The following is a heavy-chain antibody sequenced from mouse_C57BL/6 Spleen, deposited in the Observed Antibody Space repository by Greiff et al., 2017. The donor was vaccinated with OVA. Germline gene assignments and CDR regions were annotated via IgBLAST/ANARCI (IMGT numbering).Heavy chain of an antibody. CDR2: FHPYNDDT. Sequence: QVQLQQSGAELVKPGASVKMSCKASGYTFTTYPIEWLKQNHGKSLEWIGNFHPYNDDTKYNEKFKGKATLNVEKSSSTVYLEISRLTSDDYAVYYCARVYYALYFDYWGQGTTLTVSS. D-gene: IGHD1-1*01. CDR1: GYTFTTYP. V-gene: IGHV1-47*01. CDR3: ARVYYALYFDY. J-gene: IGHJ2*01.